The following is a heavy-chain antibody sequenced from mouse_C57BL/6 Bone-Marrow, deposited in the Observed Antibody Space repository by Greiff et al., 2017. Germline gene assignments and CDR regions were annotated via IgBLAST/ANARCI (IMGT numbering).Heavy chain of an antibody. CDR3: TMDYGSSWDYFDY. D-gene: IGHD1-1*01. CDR1: GYTFTDYE. V-gene: IGHV1-15*01. Sequence: VQLQQSGAELVRPGASVTLSCKASGYTFTDYEMHWVKQTPVHGLEWIGAIDPETGGTAYNQKFKGKAILTADKSSSTAYMELRSLTSEDSAVYYCTMDYGSSWDYFDYWGQGTTLTVSS. J-gene: IGHJ2*01. CDR2: IDPETGGT.